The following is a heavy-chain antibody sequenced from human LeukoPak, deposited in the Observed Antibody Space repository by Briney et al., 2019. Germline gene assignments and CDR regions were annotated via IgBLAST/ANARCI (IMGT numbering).Heavy chain of an antibody. CDR2: IYSSGST. CDR3: ARRPDYGGTPTFDY. J-gene: IGHJ4*02. V-gene: IGHV3-66*01. CDR1: RLTAISNY. Sequence: GGSLRLSCAASRLTAISNYMSWVRQAPGNGLEWVSVIYSSGSTFYADSLKGRFTISRDNSKNTLYLQMNSLRVEDTAVYYCARRPDYGGTPTFDYWGQGTLVTVSS. D-gene: IGHD4-23*01.